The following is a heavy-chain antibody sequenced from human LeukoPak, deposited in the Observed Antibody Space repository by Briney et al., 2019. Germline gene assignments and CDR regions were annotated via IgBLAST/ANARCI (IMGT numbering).Heavy chain of an antibody. J-gene: IGHJ4*02. CDR3: AGLVVGTATIDY. CDR2: FHYSGST. CDR1: GGSISSTTYY. Sequence: SETLSLTCTVSGGSISSTTYYWGWIRQPPGKGLEWIGNFHYSGSTYYNPSLKSRVTISVDTSKNQFSLKLNSVTAADTAVYHCAGLVVGTATIDYWGQGTLVTVSS. V-gene: IGHV4-39*01. D-gene: IGHD2-21*02.